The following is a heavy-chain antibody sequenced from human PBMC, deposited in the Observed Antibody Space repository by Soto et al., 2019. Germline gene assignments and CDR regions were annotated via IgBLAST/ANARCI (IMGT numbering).Heavy chain of an antibody. CDR2: ITDTGGDA. CDR1: GLTFGSRA. V-gene: IGHV3-23*01. D-gene: IGHD3-10*01. CDR3: ARGATDSYPGSRIFDF. Sequence: SLRLSCVASGLTFGSRAMSWVRQAPGEGLQWVSTITDTGGDAKYADSGRGRFVISRDNSKKTLYLQMTSLTAEDSAMYFCARGATDSYPGSRIFDFWGRGTQVTVSS. J-gene: IGHJ4*02.